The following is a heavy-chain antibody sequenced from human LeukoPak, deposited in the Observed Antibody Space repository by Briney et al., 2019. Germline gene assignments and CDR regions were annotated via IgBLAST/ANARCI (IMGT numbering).Heavy chain of an antibody. V-gene: IGHV1-2*02. J-gene: IGHJ6*02. Sequence: ASVKVSCKASGYTFTGYYMHWVRPAPGQGLEWMGWINPNSGGTNYAQKFQGRVTMTRDTSISTAYMELSRLRSDDTAVYYCARGEGFDWLFRLYGMDVWGQGTTVTVSS. D-gene: IGHD3-9*01. CDR1: GYTFTGYY. CDR2: INPNSGGT. CDR3: ARGEGFDWLFRLYGMDV.